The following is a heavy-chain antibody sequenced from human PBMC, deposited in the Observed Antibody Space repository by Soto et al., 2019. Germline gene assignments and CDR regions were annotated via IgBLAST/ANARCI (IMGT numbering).Heavy chain of an antibody. V-gene: IGHV3-33*01. CDR3: ARDKVDTAMVSAFDI. CDR1: GFTFSSYG. Sequence: GGSLRLSCAASGFTFSSYGMHWVRQAPGKGLEWVAVIWYDGSNKYYADSVKGRFTISRDNSKNTLYLQMNSLRAEDTAVYYCARDKVDTAMVSAFDIWGQGTMVTVSS. CDR2: IWYDGSNK. D-gene: IGHD5-18*01. J-gene: IGHJ3*02.